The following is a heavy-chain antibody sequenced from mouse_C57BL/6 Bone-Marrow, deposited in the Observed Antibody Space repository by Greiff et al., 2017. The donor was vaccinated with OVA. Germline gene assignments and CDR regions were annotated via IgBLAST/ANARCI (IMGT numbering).Heavy chain of an antibody. J-gene: IGHJ2*01. CDR2: IYPGSGST. Sequence: VQLQQPGAELVKPGASVKMSCKASGYTFTSYWITWVKQRPGQGLEWIGDIYPGSGSTNYNEKFKSKATLTVDTSSSTAYMQLSSLTSEDSAVYYCARHGATPYYYGTTDYWGQGTTLTVSS. CDR1: GYTFTSYW. D-gene: IGHD1-1*01. CDR3: ARHGATPYYYGTTDY. V-gene: IGHV1-55*01.